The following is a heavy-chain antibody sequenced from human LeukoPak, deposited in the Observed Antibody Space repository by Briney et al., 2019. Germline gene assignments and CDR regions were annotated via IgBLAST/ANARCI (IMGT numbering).Heavy chain of an antibody. CDR1: GFTFSSYG. CDR2: IGYDGRDK. Sequence: QPGGSLRLSCAASGFTFSSYGMHWVRQAPGKGLESVTFIGYDGRDKYYADSAKGRFTVSKDNSKNTLYLKMSSLRAEDTAVYYCATAWLREGRTGDLNVWGQGTMVTVSS. V-gene: IGHV3-30*02. CDR3: ATAWLREGRTGDLNV. D-gene: IGHD2-21*01. J-gene: IGHJ3*01.